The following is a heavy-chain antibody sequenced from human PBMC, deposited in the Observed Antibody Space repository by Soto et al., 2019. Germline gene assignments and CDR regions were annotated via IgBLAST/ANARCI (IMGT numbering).Heavy chain of an antibody. J-gene: IGHJ4*02. Sequence: SETLSLTCTVSGGSISSYYWSWIRQPPGKGLEWIGYIYYSGSTNYNPSLKSRVTISVDTSKNQFSLKLSSVTAADTAVYYCAREGTDIVATSPFDYWGQGTLVTVS. CDR2: IYYSGST. D-gene: IGHD5-12*01. V-gene: IGHV4-59*01. CDR1: GGSISSYY. CDR3: AREGTDIVATSPFDY.